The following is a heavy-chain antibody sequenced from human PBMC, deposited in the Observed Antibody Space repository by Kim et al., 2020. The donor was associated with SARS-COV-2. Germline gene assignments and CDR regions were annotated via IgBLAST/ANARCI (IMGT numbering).Heavy chain of an antibody. D-gene: IGHD6-25*01. CDR2: T. CDR3: ARDTAAAMDV. J-gene: IGHJ6*02. Sequence: TRYAPSVKGRFIVSRDNSENSLYLQMNSLKIKDTAVYYCARDTAAAMDVWGQGTAVTVSS. V-gene: IGHV3-72*01.